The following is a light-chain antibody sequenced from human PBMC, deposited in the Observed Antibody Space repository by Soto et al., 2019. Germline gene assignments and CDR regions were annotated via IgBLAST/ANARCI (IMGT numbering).Light chain of an antibody. Sequence: QAVVTQEPSLTVSPGVTVTLTCGSSTGAVTNGHYPYWFQHKPGQAPRTLIYDTTNRHSWTPARFSGSLLGGKAALTLSGAQPEDEAEYYCLLSYNGPYAFGTGTKVTVL. CDR1: TGAVTNGHY. J-gene: IGLJ1*01. V-gene: IGLV7-46*01. CDR3: LLSYNGPYA. CDR2: DTT.